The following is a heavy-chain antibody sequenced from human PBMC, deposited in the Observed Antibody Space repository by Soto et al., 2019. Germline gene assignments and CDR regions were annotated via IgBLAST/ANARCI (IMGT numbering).Heavy chain of an antibody. J-gene: IGHJ3*02. V-gene: IGHV4-59*01. Sequence: QVQLQESGPGLVKPSETLSLTCTVSGASITSYYWSWIRQPPGKGLEWIGYIYYSGSTNYNPSLKSRVTISVDTSRNQFSLKLSSVTAADTAVYYCARGLYSSSWSDAFDIWGQGTMVTVSS. CDR2: IYYSGST. CDR1: GASITSYY. CDR3: ARGLYSSSWSDAFDI. D-gene: IGHD6-13*01.